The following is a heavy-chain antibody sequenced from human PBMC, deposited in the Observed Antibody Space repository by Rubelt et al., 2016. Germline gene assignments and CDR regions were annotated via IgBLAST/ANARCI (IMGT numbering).Heavy chain of an antibody. CDR3: ARGGYCSEGTCYNWFDP. J-gene: IGHJ5*02. V-gene: IGHV3-74*02. CDR2: INSDGSST. D-gene: IGHD2-15*01. Sequence: EVQLVESGGGVVQPGGSLRLSCAASGFTFSSYWMHWVRQVPGKGLVWVSRINSDGSSTIYVDSVKGRFTISRDNAKNMLYLQMNSLRAEDTAVYYCARGGYCSEGTCYNWFDPWGQGTLVTVSS. CDR1: GFTFSSYW.